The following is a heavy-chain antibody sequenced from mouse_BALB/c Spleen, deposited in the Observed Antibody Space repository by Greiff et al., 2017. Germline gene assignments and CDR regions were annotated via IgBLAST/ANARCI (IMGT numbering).Heavy chain of an antibody. J-gene: IGHJ1*01. CDR2: INPYNGDT. D-gene: IGHD1-2*01. Sequence: VQLKESGPELVKPGASVKISCKASGYSFTGYFMNWVMQSHGKSLEWIGRINPYNGDTFYNQKFKGKATLTVDKSSSTAHMELRSLASEDSAVYYCARGEVRLRYFDVWGAGTTVTVSS. CDR3: ARGEVRLRYFDV. CDR1: GYSFTGYF. V-gene: IGHV1-20*02.